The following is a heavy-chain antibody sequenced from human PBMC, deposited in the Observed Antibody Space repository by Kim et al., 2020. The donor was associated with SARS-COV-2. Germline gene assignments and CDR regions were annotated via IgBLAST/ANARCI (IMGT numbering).Heavy chain of an antibody. CDR2: FDPEDGET. J-gene: IGHJ4*02. D-gene: IGHD6-13*01. Sequence: ASVKVSCKVSGYTLTELSMHWVRQAPGKGLEWMGGFDPEDGETIYAQKFQGRVTMTEDTSTDTAYMELSSLRSEDTAVYYCATFLRPYIAAAGGGSLVDYWGQGTLVTVSS. CDR3: ATFLRPYIAAAGGGSLVDY. CDR1: GYTLTELS. V-gene: IGHV1-24*01.